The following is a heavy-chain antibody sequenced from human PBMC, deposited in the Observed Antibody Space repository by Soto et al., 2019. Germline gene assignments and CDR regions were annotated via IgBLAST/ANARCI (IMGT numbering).Heavy chain of an antibody. D-gene: IGHD4-17*01. CDR3: ARVPTVTTEFFDY. Sequence: SEALSLTCTVSGGFIISGGYYWIWIRQHPGKGLEWIGYIYYSGSTYYNPSLKSRVTISVDTSKNQFSLKLSSVTAADTAVYYCARVPTVTTEFFDYWGQGTLVTVSS. V-gene: IGHV4-31*03. J-gene: IGHJ4*02. CDR1: GGFIISGGYY. CDR2: IYYSGST.